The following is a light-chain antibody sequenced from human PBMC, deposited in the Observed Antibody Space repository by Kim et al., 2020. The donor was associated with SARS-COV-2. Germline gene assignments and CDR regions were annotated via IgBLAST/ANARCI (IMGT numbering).Light chain of an antibody. J-gene: IGLJ3*02. V-gene: IGLV3-21*04. CDR3: QVWDSSSDHWV. Sequence: APGKTARITCGGNNIGSKSLPWYQQKPGQAPVLVIYYDSDRPSGIPERFSGSNSGNTATLTISRVEAGDEADYYCQVWDSSSDHWVFGGGTQLTVL. CDR1: NIGSKS. CDR2: YDS.